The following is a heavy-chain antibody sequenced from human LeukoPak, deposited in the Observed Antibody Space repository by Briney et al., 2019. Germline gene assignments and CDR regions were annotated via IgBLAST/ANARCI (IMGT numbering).Heavy chain of an antibody. CDR1: GFTFSSYE. J-gene: IGHJ3*02. Sequence: GGSLRLSCAASGFTFSSYEMNWVRQAPGKGLEWVSYISSSGSTIYYADSVKGRFTISRDNAKNSLYLQMNSLRADDTAVYYCAREIMEATDAFDIWGQGTVVIVSS. V-gene: IGHV3-48*03. CDR3: AREIMEATDAFDI. CDR2: ISSSGSTI. D-gene: IGHD1-26*01.